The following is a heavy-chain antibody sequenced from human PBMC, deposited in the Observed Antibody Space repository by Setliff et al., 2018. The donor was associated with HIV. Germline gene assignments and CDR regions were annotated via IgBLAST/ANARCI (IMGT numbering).Heavy chain of an antibody. CDR2: IFYSGIT. V-gene: IGHV4-39*01. Sequence: PSETLSLTCTVSGGSFTSRSYYWGWIRQPPGKGLEWIGSIFYSGITYYNPSLKSLVTISVDTSKNQFSLNLTSVTATDTAVYYCARSKTFYDFWGGYYTHGAFKIWGLGTMVTVSS. CDR3: ARSKTFYDFWGGYYTHGAFKI. J-gene: IGHJ3*02. D-gene: IGHD3-3*01. CDR1: GGSFTSRSYY.